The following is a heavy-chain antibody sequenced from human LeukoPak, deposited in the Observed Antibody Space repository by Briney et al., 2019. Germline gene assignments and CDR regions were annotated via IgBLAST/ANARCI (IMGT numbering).Heavy chain of an antibody. J-gene: IGHJ6*02. CDR1: GYTFTGYY. CDR2: INPNSGGT. Sequence: ASVKVSCKASGYTFTGYYMHWVRQAPGQGLEWMGWINPNSGGTNYAQKFQGRVTMTRDTSISTAYMEQSRLRSDDTAVYYCARAGWRTSYYGMDVWGQGTTVTVSS. V-gene: IGHV1-2*02. D-gene: IGHD5-24*01. CDR3: ARAGWRTSYYGMDV.